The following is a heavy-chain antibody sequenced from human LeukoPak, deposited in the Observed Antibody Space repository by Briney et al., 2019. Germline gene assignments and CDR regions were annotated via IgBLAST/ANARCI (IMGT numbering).Heavy chain of an antibody. CDR2: ISSSSSYI. Sequence: PGGSLRPSCAASGFTFSSYSMNWVRQAPGKGLEWVSSISSSSSYIYYADSVKGRFTISRDNAKNSLYLQMNSLRAEDTAVYYCARDSMVRGVIDSPAVDYWGQGTLVTVSS. CDR1: GFTFSSYS. D-gene: IGHD3-10*01. J-gene: IGHJ4*02. CDR3: ARDSMVRGVIDSPAVDY. V-gene: IGHV3-21*01.